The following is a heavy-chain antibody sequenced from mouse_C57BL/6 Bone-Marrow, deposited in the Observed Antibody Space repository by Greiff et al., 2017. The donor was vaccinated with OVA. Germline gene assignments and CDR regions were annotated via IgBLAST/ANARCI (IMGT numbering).Heavy chain of an antibody. Sequence: QVQLQQSGAELVRPGASVKLSCKASGYTFTDYYINWVKQRPGQGLEWIARIYPGSGNTYYNEKFKGKATLTAEKSSSTAYMQLSSLTSEDSAVYFCARRGGKPGGFAYWGQGTLVTVSA. CDR3: ARRGGKPGGFAY. J-gene: IGHJ3*01. CDR2: IYPGSGNT. V-gene: IGHV1-76*01. CDR1: GYTFTDYY.